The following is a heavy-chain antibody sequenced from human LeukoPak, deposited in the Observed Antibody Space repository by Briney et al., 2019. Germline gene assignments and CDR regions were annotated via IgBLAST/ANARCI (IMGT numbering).Heavy chain of an antibody. CDR1: GFMFSNYW. CDR3: ACTNTFDV. V-gene: IGHV3-7*03. CDR2: IYQDGSKK. D-gene: IGHD2/OR15-2a*01. Sequence: GGSLRLSCAASGFMFSNYWMNWVRQAPGKGLEWVANIYQDGSKKNYVDSVKGRFTISRDNAIDSLCLQMNNLRAEDTAVYYCACTNTFDVWGKGATVTVFS. J-gene: IGHJ6*04.